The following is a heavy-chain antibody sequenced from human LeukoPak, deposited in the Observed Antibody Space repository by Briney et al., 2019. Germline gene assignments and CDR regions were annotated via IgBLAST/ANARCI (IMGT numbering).Heavy chain of an antibody. D-gene: IGHD3-10*01. V-gene: IGHV3-21*01. CDR3: ARESSGSGGYSAFDY. CDR1: GFTFGNYN. Sequence: GGSLRLSCAGSGFTFGNYNMHWVRQAPGKGLEWVSLITTGSSHIYYADSLKGRFTISRDNAKNSIYLQMDSLRVEDTAVYFCARESSGSGGYSAFDYWGQGTLVIVSS. J-gene: IGHJ4*02. CDR2: ITTGSSHI.